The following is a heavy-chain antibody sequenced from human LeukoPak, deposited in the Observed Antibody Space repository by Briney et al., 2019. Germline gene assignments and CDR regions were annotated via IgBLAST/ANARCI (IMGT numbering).Heavy chain of an antibody. Sequence: GGSLRLSRAASGFTFSSYAMSWVRQAPGKGLEWVSAISGSGGDTYYADSVRGRFTISRDNSKKTLYRQMYSLRAEDTAVYYCARDLHGRYFHNWGQGTLVTVSS. CDR2: ISGSGGDT. J-gene: IGHJ1*01. CDR1: GFTFSSYA. V-gene: IGHV3-23*01. CDR3: ARDLHGRYFHN.